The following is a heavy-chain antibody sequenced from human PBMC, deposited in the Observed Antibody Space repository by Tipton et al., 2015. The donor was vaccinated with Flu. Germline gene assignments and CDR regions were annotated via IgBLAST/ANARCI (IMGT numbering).Heavy chain of an antibody. J-gene: IGHJ4*02. CDR3: VLIYTGSYMAPPDY. CDR1: GYTFSSYW. V-gene: IGHV5-51*03. D-gene: IGHD3-10*01. CDR2: IYPGDSNTN. Sequence: VQLVQSGAEVKKPGESPKISCKGSGYTFSSYWVAWVRQMPGKGLEWMGIIYPGDSNTNRYSPSFQGQVTISVDMSVDTAYLQWSSLKASDTAMYYCVLIYTGSYMAPPDYWGQGTLVTVSS.